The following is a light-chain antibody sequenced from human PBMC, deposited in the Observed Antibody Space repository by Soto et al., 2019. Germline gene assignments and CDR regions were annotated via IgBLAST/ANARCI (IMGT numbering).Light chain of an antibody. V-gene: IGLV2-23*01. J-gene: IGLJ1*01. CDR2: EGS. Sequence: QSALTQPASVSGSPGQSITISCTGTSSDVGGYNFVSWYQQHPGKAPKLMIYEGSKRPSGVSNRFSGAKSGNTASLTISVLQAEDEADYYCCSYAGSSTYVFGTGTKLTVL. CDR3: CSYAGSSTYV. CDR1: SSDVGGYNF.